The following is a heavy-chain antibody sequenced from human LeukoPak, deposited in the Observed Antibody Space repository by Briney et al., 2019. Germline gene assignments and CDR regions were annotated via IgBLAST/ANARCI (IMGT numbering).Heavy chain of an antibody. V-gene: IGHV3-30-3*01. CDR2: ISYDGNTI. CDR1: EVTFRNYA. CDR3: ARGPFWSGYYDD. Sequence: GGSLRLSCAASEVTFRNYAVHWVRQAPGKGLQWVAVISYDGNTIHYADSVKGRFIISRDTSKNTLYLQMNSLRAEDTAVYYCARGPFWSGYYDDWGQGTLVTVSS. J-gene: IGHJ4*02. D-gene: IGHD3-3*01.